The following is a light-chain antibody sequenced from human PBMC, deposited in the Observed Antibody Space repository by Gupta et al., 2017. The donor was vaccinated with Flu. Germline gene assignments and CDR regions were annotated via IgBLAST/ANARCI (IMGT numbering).Light chain of an antibody. CDR2: EVS. CDR3: SSYTSSSTRV. J-gene: IGLJ1*01. CDR1: SSDVGGYNY. V-gene: IGLV2-14*01. Sequence: QSALTHPVPASVSPRQSITLSCTGTSSDVGGYNYVSWYQQHPGKVPKLMIYEVSNRPSGVSNRFSGSKSGNTASLTISGLQAEDEADYYCSSYTSSSTRVFGAGTKVTVL.